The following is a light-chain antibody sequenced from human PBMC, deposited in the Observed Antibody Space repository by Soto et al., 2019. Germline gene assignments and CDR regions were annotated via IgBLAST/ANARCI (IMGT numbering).Light chain of an antibody. J-gene: IGKJ5*01. CDR1: QSVSSY. CDR2: GAS. CDR3: QQYGGSPRIT. V-gene: IGKV3-20*01. Sequence: EMVLTQSPATLSLSPGERATLSCRASQSVSSYLAWYQQKPGQAPRLLIYGASNRATGIPDRFSGSGSGTDFTLIINRLEPEDVAIYYCQQYGGSPRITFGQGTRLEI.